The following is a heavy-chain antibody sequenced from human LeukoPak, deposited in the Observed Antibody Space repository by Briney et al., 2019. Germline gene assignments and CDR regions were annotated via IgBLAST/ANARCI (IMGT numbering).Heavy chain of an antibody. J-gene: IGHJ4*02. V-gene: IGHV4-59*01. CDR2: VSDRGGT. D-gene: IGHD5-12*01. CDR1: GGSISSYY. CDR3: ARDGGYDRPGIDY. Sequence: SETLSLTCTVSGGSISSYYWSWIRQSPGKGLEWIGYVSDRGGTNYNPSLKSRVTISVDTSKNQFSLKLRSVTAADTAVYYCARDGGYDRPGIDYWGQGTLVTVSS.